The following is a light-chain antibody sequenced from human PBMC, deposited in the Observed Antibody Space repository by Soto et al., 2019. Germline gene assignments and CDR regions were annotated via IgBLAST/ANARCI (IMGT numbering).Light chain of an antibody. J-gene: IGKJ4*01. V-gene: IGKV3-20*01. Sequence: EIVLTQSPGTLSLSPGERATLSCRASQSLSRTYLAWYQQKPGQAPRLLIYDASSRATGIPDRFSGGGSGTDLTLTISRLEPEDFAVYYCQQFSSYPLTFGGGTKVDIK. CDR1: QSLSRTY. CDR3: QQFSSYPLT. CDR2: DAS.